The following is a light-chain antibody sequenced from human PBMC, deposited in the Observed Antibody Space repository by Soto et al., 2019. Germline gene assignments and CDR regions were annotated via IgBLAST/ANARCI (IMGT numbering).Light chain of an antibody. Sequence: DIQMTQFPSTLSASVGDRVTITCRASQTTNTWLAWYQQKPGTAPKLLIYDASSLEGGVPSRFRDSGYGTEFTITISSLKTDDIESYYCQQYISYPYTFGQGTKVEIK. CDR3: QQYISYPYT. CDR1: QTTNTW. J-gene: IGKJ2*01. V-gene: IGKV1-5*01. CDR2: DAS.